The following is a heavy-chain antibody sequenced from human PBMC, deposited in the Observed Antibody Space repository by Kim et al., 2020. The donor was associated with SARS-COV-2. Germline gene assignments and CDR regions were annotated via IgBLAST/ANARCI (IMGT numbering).Heavy chain of an antibody. V-gene: IGHV4-39*01. CDR2: IYYSGST. CDR1: GGSISSSSYY. Sequence: SETLSLTCTVSGGSISSSSYYWGWIRQPPGKGLEWIGSIYYSGSTYYNPSLKSRVTISVDTSKNQFSLKLSSVTAADTAVYYCARPLYNYYGSGPYAYWGQGTRVPVSS. D-gene: IGHD3-10*01. J-gene: IGHJ1*01. CDR3: ARPLYNYYGSGPYAY.